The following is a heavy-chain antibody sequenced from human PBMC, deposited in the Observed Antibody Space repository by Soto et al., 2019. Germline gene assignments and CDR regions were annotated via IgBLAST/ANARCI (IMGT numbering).Heavy chain of an antibody. D-gene: IGHD3-16*02. V-gene: IGHV4-31*03. CDR3: ASHLNTYYDYIWRSYLPGAFDI. Sequence: QVQLQESGPGLVKPSQTLSLTCTVSGGSISSGGYYWSWIRQHPGKGLEWIGYIYYSGSTYYNPSLKSRVTISVDTSKNQFSLKLSSVTAADTAVYYCASHLNTYYDYIWRSYLPGAFDIWGQGTMVTVSS. CDR2: IYYSGST. J-gene: IGHJ3*02. CDR1: GGSISSGGYY.